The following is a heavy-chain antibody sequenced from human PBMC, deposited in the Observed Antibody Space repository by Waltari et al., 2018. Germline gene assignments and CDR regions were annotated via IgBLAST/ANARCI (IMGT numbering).Heavy chain of an antibody. CDR2: IYTSGST. CDR3: ARDNCTNGVCFTRSRWYFDL. V-gene: IGHV4-4*07. CDR1: GGSIRSYY. Sequence: QVQLQESGPGLVKPSETLSLTCPASGGSIRSYYWSWLRQHAGRGREWIGRIYTSGSTNYNPSLKSRVTMSVDTSKNQFSLKLSSVTAADTAVYYCARDNCTNGVCFTRSRWYFDLWGRGTLVTVSS. J-gene: IGHJ2*01. D-gene: IGHD2-8*01.